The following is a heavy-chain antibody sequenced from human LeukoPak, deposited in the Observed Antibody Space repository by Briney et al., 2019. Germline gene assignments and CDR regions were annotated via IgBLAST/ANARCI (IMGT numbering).Heavy chain of an antibody. CDR1: GYTFTTYG. Sequence: GASVEVSCKASGYTFTTYGISWVRQAPGQGLEWMGWISTYNGDTNYAQKLQGRITMTTDASTSTAYMELRSLRSDDTAVYYCSRDTDNYDGSGYLFDYWGQGTLVTVSS. D-gene: IGHD3-22*01. V-gene: IGHV1-18*01. CDR2: ISTYNGDT. J-gene: IGHJ4*02. CDR3: SRDTDNYDGSGYLFDY.